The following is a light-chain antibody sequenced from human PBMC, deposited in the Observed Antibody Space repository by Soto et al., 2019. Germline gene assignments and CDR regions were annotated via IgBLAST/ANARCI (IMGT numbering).Light chain of an antibody. CDR3: SSYAGIRTYV. V-gene: IGLV2-23*01. CDR1: SSDVGSYDF. Sequence: QSALTQPASVSGSPGQSITISCTGTSSDVGSYDFVSWYQQHPGKAPKLLIYEGSKRPSGVSDRFSGSKSGNTASLTISGLQAEDEADYHCSSYAGIRTYVFGSGTNVTVL. J-gene: IGLJ1*01. CDR2: EGS.